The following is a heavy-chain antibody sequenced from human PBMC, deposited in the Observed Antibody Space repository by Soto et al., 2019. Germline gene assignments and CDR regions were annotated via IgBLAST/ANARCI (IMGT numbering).Heavy chain of an antibody. V-gene: IGHV4-34*01. CDR2: INHSGST. CDR3: ARDPGIAVAGSDAFDI. CDR1: GGSFSGYY. J-gene: IGHJ3*02. D-gene: IGHD6-19*01. Sequence: SETLSLTCAVYGGSFSGYYWSWIRQPPGKGLEWIGEINHSGSTNYNPSLKSRVTISVDTSKNQFSLKLSSVTAADTAVYYCARDPGIAVAGSDAFDIWGQGTMVTV.